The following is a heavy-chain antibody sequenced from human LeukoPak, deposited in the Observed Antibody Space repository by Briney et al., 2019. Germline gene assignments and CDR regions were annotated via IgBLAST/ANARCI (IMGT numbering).Heavy chain of an antibody. V-gene: IGHV3-30*03. J-gene: IGHJ2*01. CDR3: ARVGLGYSSGWYQPGYFDL. D-gene: IGHD6-19*01. CDR1: GFTFSSYG. CDR2: ISYDGSNK. Sequence: GGSLRLSCAASGFTFSSYGMHWVRQAPGKGLEWVAVISYDGSNKYYADSVKGRFTISRDNSKNTLYLQMNSLRAEDTAVYYCARVGLGYSSGWYQPGYFDLWGRGTLVTVSS.